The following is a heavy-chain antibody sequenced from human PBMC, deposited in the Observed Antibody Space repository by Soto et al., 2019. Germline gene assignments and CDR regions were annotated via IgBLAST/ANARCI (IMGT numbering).Heavy chain of an antibody. CDR3: ARGSGFYYWDD. CDR2: INAGNGNT. D-gene: IGHD3-22*01. Sequence: QVQLVQSGAEVKKPGASVKVSCKASGYSFTSYAMHWVRQAPGQRLEWMGWINAGNGNTKYSQKFQGRITITRDTSASTAYMDLSSLRSEDTAVYYCARGSGFYYWDDWGQGTLVTVSS. J-gene: IGHJ4*02. V-gene: IGHV1-3*01. CDR1: GYSFTSYA.